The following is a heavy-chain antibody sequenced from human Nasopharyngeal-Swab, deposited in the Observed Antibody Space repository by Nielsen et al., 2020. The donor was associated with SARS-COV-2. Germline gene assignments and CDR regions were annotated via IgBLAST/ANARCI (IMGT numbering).Heavy chain of an antibody. Sequence: GESLKISCKGSGYSFSSYWIGWVRQMLGKGLEWMGIMYPRDSDTRYSPSFQGQVTISADKSISTAYLQWSSLKASDTAMYYCATAYNGNYYWDYWGQGTLVTVS. D-gene: IGHD1-7*01. V-gene: IGHV5-51*01. CDR3: ATAYNGNYYWDY. CDR1: GYSFSSYW. J-gene: IGHJ4*02. CDR2: MYPRDSDT.